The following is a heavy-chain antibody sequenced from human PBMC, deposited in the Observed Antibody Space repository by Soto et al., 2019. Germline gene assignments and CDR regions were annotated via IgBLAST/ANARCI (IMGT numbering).Heavy chain of an antibody. CDR3: VRQGIGSLHGLVDV. CDR2: VYNTGGT. Sequence: QVQLQQSGPGLVKPSETLSLTCTVSSGPSSSHNWGWIRQSPGRGLEWIGYVYNTGGTSYNPSLKSRVTISADTSANPISLTLRFVTAADTAIYYCVRQGIGSLHGLVDVWGQGTTVSVSS. J-gene: IGHJ6*02. CDR1: SGPSSSHN. D-gene: IGHD1-26*01. V-gene: IGHV4-59*08.